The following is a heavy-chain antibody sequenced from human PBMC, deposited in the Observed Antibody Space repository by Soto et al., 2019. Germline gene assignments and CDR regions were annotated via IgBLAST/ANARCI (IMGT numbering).Heavy chain of an antibody. D-gene: IGHD3-10*01. Sequence: GGSLRLSCAASGFTFSSYAMSWVRQAPGKGLEWVSAISGSGGSTYYADSVKGRFTISRDNSKNTLYLQMNSLRAEDTAVYYCAKFMGSGDHNYYYYMDVWGKGTTVTVSS. CDR1: GFTFSSYA. CDR2: ISGSGGST. CDR3: AKFMGSGDHNYYYYMDV. V-gene: IGHV3-23*01. J-gene: IGHJ6*03.